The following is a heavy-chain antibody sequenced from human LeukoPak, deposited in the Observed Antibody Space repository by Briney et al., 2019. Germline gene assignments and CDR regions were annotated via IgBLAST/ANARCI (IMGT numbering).Heavy chain of an antibody. CDR3: AREVRTDSSGWYYYYYYGMDV. D-gene: IGHD6-19*01. Sequence: AGGSLRLSCAASGFTFSSYWMSWVRQAPGKGLEWVANIKQDGREKYYVDSVKGRFTISRDNAKNSLYLQMNSLRAEDTAVYYCAREVRTDSSGWYYYYYYGMDVWGQGTTVTVSS. CDR2: IKQDGREK. J-gene: IGHJ6*02. CDR1: GFTFSSYW. V-gene: IGHV3-7*01.